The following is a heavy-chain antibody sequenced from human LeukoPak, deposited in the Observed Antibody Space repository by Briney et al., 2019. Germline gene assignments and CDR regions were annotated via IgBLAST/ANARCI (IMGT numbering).Heavy chain of an antibody. CDR1: GFTFSSYW. V-gene: IGHV3-7*01. J-gene: IGHJ3*02. Sequence: GGSLRLSCVVSGFTFSSYWMSWVRQAPGKGLEWVANIKQDGSEKYYVDSVKGRFTISRDNAKNSLYLQMNSLRAEDTAVYYCARDLHPGRAFDIWGQGTMVTVSS. CDR3: ARDLHPGRAFDI. CDR2: IKQDGSEK.